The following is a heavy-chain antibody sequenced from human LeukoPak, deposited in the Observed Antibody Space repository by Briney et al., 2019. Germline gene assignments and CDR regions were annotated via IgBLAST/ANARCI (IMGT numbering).Heavy chain of an antibody. D-gene: IGHD5-24*01. CDR3: ARGMATIDDY. V-gene: IGHV3-21*01. J-gene: IGHJ4*02. CDR1: GFTFSSYS. Sequence: GGSLRLSCAASGFTFSSYSMNWVRQAPGKGLERVSSISSSSSHIDYADSVKGRFTISRDNAKNSLYLQMNSLSAEDTAVYYCARGMATIDDYWGQGTLVTVSS. CDR2: ISSSSSHI.